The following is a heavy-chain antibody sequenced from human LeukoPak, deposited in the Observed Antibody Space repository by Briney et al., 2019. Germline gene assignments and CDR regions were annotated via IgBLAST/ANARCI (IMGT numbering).Heavy chain of an antibody. CDR1: GFTFSTYS. V-gene: IGHV3-48*01. J-gene: IGHJ4*02. CDR3: ARDFYGEVLVSGFDY. D-gene: IGHD2-8*02. Sequence: GGSLRLSCAASGFTFSTYSMHWVRQAPGKGLEWISYISSSSSTIYYADSVKGRFTISRDNAKNSLYLQMNSLRAEDTAVYYCARDFYGEVLVSGFDYWGQGTLVTVSS. CDR2: ISSSSSTI.